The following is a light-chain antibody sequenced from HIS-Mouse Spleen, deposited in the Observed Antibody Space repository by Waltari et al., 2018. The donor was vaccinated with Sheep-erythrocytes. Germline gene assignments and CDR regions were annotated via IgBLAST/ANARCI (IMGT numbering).Light chain of an antibody. V-gene: IGKV3-20*01. CDR2: GAS. Sequence: EIVLTQSPGTLSLSPGERATLPCRASKSVSSSYLAWYQQKPGQAPRLLIYGASSRATGIPDRFRGSGSGTDFTLTISRLEPEDFAVYDCQQYGSSPFTFGPGTKVDIK. CDR1: KSVSSSY. CDR3: QQYGSSPFT. J-gene: IGKJ3*01.